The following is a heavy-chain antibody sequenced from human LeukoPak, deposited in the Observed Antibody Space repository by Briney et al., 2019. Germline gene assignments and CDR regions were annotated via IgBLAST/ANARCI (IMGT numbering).Heavy chain of an antibody. CDR2: FDTEDGET. CDR1: GYTLIKLS. J-gene: IGHJ4*02. CDR3: ATGVLSPLDEYYFDY. D-gene: IGHD2-8*02. Sequence: GASVKVSCKGSGYTLIKLSMHWVRQAPGKGVEWMGGFDTEDGETNYAQKFQGRVTMTEDTSTDTAYMELSSLRSEDTAVYYCATGVLSPLDEYYFDYWGQGTLVTVSS. V-gene: IGHV1-24*01.